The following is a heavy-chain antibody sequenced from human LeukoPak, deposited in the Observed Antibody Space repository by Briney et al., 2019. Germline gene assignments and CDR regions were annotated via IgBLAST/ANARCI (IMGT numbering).Heavy chain of an antibody. CDR2: IYYSGNT. V-gene: IGHV4-39*07. D-gene: IGHD5-18*01. CDR3: TRGFRPVGYSYGQPWFDP. CDR1: GGSISSGGYY. J-gene: IGHJ5*02. Sequence: PSETLSLTCTVSGGSISSGGYYWSWIRQPPGKGLEWIGSIYYSGNTYYNPSLKNRVTISVDTSKNQFSLKLSSVTAADTAVYYCTRGFRPVGYSYGQPWFDPWGQGTLVTVSS.